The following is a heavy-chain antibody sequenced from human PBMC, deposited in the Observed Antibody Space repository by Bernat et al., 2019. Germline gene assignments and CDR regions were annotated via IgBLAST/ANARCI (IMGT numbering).Heavy chain of an antibody. V-gene: IGHV3-33*01. CDR2: IWYDGSNK. Sequence: QVQLVESGGGVVQPGRSLRLSCAASGFTFSSYGMHWVRQAPGKGLEWVAVIWYDGSNKYYADSVKGRFTISRDNSKNTLYLQMNSLRAEDKAVYYLERDLEETDRGYCTGGVCRNNWFDPWGQGTLVTVSS. D-gene: IGHD2-8*02. CDR1: GFTFSSYG. CDR3: ERDLEETDRGYCTGGVCRNNWFDP. J-gene: IGHJ5*02.